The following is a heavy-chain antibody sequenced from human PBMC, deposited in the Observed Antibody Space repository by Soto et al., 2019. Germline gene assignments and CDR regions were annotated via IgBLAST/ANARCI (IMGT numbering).Heavy chain of an antibody. CDR1: VFTFSNAW. D-gene: IGHD3-10*01. V-gene: IGHV3-15*01. Sequence: VGSLRLSCASSVFTFSNAWMSCVRHSPGKWLEWVGRIKSKTDGGTTDYAAPVKGRFTISRDDSKNTLYLQMNSLKTEDTAVYYCTTDKAITMVRGDPLDYYFDYWGKGTMVTVSS. CDR2: IKSKTDGGTT. J-gene: IGHJ4*02. CDR3: TTDKAITMVRGDPLDYYFDY.